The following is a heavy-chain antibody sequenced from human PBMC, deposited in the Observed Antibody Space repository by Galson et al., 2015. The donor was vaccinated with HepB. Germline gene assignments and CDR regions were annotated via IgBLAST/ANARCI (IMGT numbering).Heavy chain of an antibody. J-gene: IGHJ4*02. CDR3: ARDRGGAYYDILTGPHY. CDR2: INPNSGGT. CDR1: GYTFTGYY. Sequence: SVKVSCKASGYTFTGYYMHWVRQAPGQGLEWMGRINPNSGGTNYAQKFQGRVTMTRDTSISTAYMELSRLRSDDTAVYYCARDRGGAYYDILTGPHYWGQGTLVTVSS. V-gene: IGHV1-2*06. D-gene: IGHD3-9*01.